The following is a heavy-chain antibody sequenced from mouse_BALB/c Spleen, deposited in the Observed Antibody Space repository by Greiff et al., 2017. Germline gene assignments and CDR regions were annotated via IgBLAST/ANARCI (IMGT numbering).Heavy chain of an antibody. CDR1: GFTFSSFG. CDR3: ARGYDGYPYAMDY. J-gene: IGHJ4*01. V-gene: IGHV5-17*02. Sequence: EVQVVESGGGLVQPGGSRKLSCAASGFTFSSFGMHWVRQAPEKGLEWVAYISSGSSTIYYADTVKGRFTISRDNPKNTLFLQMTSLRSEDTAMYYCARGYDGYPYAMDYWGQGTSVTVSS. CDR2: ISSGSSTI. D-gene: IGHD2-3*01.